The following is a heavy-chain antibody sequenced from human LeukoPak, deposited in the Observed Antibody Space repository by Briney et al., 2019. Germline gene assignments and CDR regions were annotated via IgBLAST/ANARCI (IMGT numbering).Heavy chain of an antibody. CDR2: INAGNGNT. V-gene: IGHV1-3*01. Sequence: ASVKVSCKASGYTFTSYAMHWVRQAPGQRLEWMGWINAGNGNTKYSQKFQGRVTITRDTSASTAYMELSSLRSEDTAVYYCARSGDIVVVPAARRGDWFDPWGQGTLVTVSS. CDR3: ARSGDIVVVPAARRGDWFDP. J-gene: IGHJ5*02. D-gene: IGHD2-2*01. CDR1: GYTFTSYA.